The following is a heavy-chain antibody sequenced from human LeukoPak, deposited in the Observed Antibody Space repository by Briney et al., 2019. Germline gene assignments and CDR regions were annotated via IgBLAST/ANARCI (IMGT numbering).Heavy chain of an antibody. D-gene: IGHD2-2*01. CDR2: IYYRGST. CDR1: GGSISSCY. Sequence: PSETLSLTCTVSGGSISSCYWSWIRQPPGKGLEWMGYIYYRGSTNYNPSLKSRVTISVDTSKNQFSLKLSSVTAADTAVYYCARESCSSTSCYAFDYWGQGTLVTVSS. V-gene: IGHV4-59*01. J-gene: IGHJ4*02. CDR3: ARESCSSTSCYAFDY.